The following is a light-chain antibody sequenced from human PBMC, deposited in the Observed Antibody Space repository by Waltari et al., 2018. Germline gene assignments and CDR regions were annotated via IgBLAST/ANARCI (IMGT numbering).Light chain of an antibody. CDR2: DVS. Sequence: TISCTGTSSDVGGYKYVSWYQQHPGNAPKLLIYDVSNRPSGVSNRFSGSKSGNTASLTISGLQAADEADYYCSPYTSSPVVFGGGPK. J-gene: IGLJ3*02. V-gene: IGLV2-14*03. CDR1: SSDVGGYKY. CDR3: SPYTSSPVV.